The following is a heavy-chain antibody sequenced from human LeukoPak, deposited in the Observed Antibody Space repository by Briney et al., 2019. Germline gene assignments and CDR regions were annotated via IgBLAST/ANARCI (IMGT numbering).Heavy chain of an antibody. Sequence: GASVKVSCKASGYTFTSSAMNWVRQAPGQGLEWMGWINTNTGNPTYAQGFTERFVFSLGTSVSTAYLQITGLKAEDIAVYYCAREGLEGDYFDYWGQGTLVTVSS. CDR1: GYTFTSSA. CDR3: AREGLEGDYFDY. V-gene: IGHV7-4-1*02. J-gene: IGHJ4*02. CDR2: INTNTGNP.